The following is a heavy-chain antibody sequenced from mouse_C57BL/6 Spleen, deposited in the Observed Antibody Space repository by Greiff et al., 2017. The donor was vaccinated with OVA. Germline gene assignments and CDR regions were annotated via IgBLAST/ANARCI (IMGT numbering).Heavy chain of an antibody. Sequence: QVQLQQPGAELVKPGASVKMSCKASGYTFTSYWITWVKQRPGQGLEWIGDIYPGSGSTNYNEKFKSKATLTVDTSSSTAYMQLSSLTSEDSAVYYCAREGNYGNWLFCDYWGQGTTLTVSS. CDR1: GYTFTSYW. J-gene: IGHJ2*01. V-gene: IGHV1-55*01. CDR2: IYPGSGST. D-gene: IGHD2-1*01. CDR3: AREGNYGNWLFCDY.